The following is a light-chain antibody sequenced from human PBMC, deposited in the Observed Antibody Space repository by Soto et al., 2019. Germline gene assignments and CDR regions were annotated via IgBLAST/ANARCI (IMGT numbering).Light chain of an antibody. CDR2: SNN. J-gene: IGLJ2*01. CDR3: AAWDDGLNGVV. Sequence: QSVLTQPPSASGTPGQRVTISCSGSSSNIGSNTVNWYQQLPGTAPKLLIYSNNQRPSGVPDRFSGSKSGTSASLAISGRQSEDEADYYGAAWDDGLNGVVFGGGTQLTVL. CDR1: SSNIGSNT. V-gene: IGLV1-44*01.